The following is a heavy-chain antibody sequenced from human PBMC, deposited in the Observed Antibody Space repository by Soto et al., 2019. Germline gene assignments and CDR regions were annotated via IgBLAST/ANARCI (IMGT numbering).Heavy chain of an antibody. Sequence: EVQLLESGGGLVQPGGSLRLSCAASGFTFSNYAMSWVRQAPGKGLEWVSGIGGRATSAYYADSVKGRFAISRDNSYNTLFLQLNSLRAEDTAVYYCAKSRYSDSSGDFYDFWCQGTLVSVSS. V-gene: IGHV3-23*01. CDR2: IGGRATSA. CDR1: GFTFSNYA. D-gene: IGHD3-22*01. J-gene: IGHJ4*02. CDR3: AKSRYSDSSGDFYDF.